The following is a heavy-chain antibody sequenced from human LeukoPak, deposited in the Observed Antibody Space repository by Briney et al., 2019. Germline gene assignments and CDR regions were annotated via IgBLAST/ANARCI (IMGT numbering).Heavy chain of an antibody. D-gene: IGHD6-19*01. J-gene: IGHJ4*01. Sequence: GGSLRLSCAASGFTFSSCAMSWVRQAPGKRLEWVSAISGDAVNTYYADSVKGRFTISRDNSKNTLYLQMNSLRADDTAVYYCAKGPLIAVAGTTWDYWGQGTLATVSS. CDR1: GFTFSSCA. CDR2: ISGDAVNT. V-gene: IGHV3-23*01. CDR3: AKGPLIAVAGTTWDY.